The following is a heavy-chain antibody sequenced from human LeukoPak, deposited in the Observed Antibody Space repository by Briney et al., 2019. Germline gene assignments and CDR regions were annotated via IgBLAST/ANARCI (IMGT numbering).Heavy chain of an antibody. CDR2: IYYSGST. J-gene: IGHJ5*02. CDR1: GGSISSGGYY. CDR3: ARGGGVVIYANPNWFDP. D-gene: IGHD3-3*01. Sequence: SETLSLTCTVSGGSISSGGYYWRWIRQHPGKGLEWIGYIYYSGSTYYNPSLKSRVTISVDTSKNQFSLKLSSVTAADTAVYYCARGGGVVIYANPNWFDPWGQGTLVTVSS. V-gene: IGHV4-31*03.